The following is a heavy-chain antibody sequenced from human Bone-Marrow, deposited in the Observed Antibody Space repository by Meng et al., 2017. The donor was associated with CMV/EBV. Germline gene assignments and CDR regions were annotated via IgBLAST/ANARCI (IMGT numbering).Heavy chain of an antibody. CDR3: ARGGGGHDH. D-gene: IGHD2-15*01. CDR2: MNPDSVNP. J-gene: IGHJ4*02. CDR1: GYTFTSYD. V-gene: IGHV1-8*03. Sequence: ASVKVSCKASGYTFTSYDINWVRQAAGQGLEWMGWMNPDSVNPGYAQKFQGRVTITRSTSISTVYMELSSLRSEDTAVYYCARGGGGHDHWGQGTLVTVSS.